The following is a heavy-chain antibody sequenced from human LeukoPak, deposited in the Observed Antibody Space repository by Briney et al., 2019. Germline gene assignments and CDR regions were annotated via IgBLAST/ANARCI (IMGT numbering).Heavy chain of an antibody. J-gene: IGHJ6*02. V-gene: IGHV4-34*01. Sequence: SETLSLTCAVYGGSFSGYYWSWIRQPPGKGLEWIGEINHSGSTNYNPSLKSRVTISVDTSKNQFSLKLSSVTAADTAVYYCARHGGYSGNYYYYGMDVWGQGTTVTVSS. CDR2: INHSGST. CDR1: GGSFSGYY. CDR3: ARHGGYSGNYYYYGMDV. D-gene: IGHD5-12*01.